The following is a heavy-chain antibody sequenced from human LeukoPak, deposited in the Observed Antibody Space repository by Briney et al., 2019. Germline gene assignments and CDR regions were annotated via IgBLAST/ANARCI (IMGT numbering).Heavy chain of an antibody. CDR2: IQYDGSKK. D-gene: IGHD3-22*01. J-gene: IGHJ2*01. CDR3: ARECFGSSGPWCFDL. CDR1: GFTFSSNG. V-gene: IGHV3-30*02. Sequence: GGSLRLSCVASGFTFSSNGMHWVRQAPGKGLEWVTFIQYDGSKKYYADSVRGRFTISRDNSKNTLYLEMNSLRAEDTAVYYCARECFGSSGPWCFDLWGRGTLVTVSS.